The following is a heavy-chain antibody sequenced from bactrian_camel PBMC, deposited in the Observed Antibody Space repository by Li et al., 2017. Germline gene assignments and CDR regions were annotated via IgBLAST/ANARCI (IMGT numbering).Heavy chain of an antibody. Sequence: QVQLVESGGALMQPGGSLTLSCAASRVTLSLSSYFLSWVRQAPGKGLEVVAMMYSADGSQYLADSVEGRFTVSEDTAEGMLYLQMDSLKPEDTALYYCAAHPRDGDCPLRPSDFRYWGQGTQVTVS. CDR1: RVTLSLSSYF. V-gene: IGHV3S28*01. CDR3: AAHPRDGDCPLRPSDFRY. CDR2: MYSADGSQ. J-gene: IGHJ6*01. D-gene: IGHD1*01.